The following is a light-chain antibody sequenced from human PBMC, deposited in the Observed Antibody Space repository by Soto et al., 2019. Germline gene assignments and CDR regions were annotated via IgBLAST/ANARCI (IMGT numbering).Light chain of an antibody. CDR1: QSISWY. CDR2: AAS. V-gene: IGKV1-39*01. J-gene: IGKJ3*01. CDR3: QQSYSTPVT. Sequence: DIQMTQSPSSLSASVGDRVTITCRASQSISWYLNWYQQKPGNAPKVLIYAASNLQSGVPSRFGGSGSGTDFTLTITSLQPEDFATYYCQQSYSTPVTFGPGTKVDIK.